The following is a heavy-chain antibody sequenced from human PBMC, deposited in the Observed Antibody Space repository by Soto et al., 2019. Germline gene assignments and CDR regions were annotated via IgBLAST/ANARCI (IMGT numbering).Heavy chain of an antibody. CDR2: MNPNSGNT. CDR3: ARDVFGVGDIVATK. CDR1: GYTFTSYD. D-gene: IGHD5-12*01. V-gene: IGHV1-8*01. Sequence: ASVKVSCKASGYTFTSYDINWVRQATGQGLEWMGWMNPNSGNTGYAQKFQGRVTMTRNTSISTAYMELSSLRSEDTAVYYCARDVFGVGDIVATKWGQGTLVTVS. J-gene: IGHJ4*02.